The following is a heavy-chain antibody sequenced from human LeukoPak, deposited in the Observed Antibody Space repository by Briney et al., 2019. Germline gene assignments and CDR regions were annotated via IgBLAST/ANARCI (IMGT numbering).Heavy chain of an antibody. D-gene: IGHD3-22*01. CDR2: IYYSGST. J-gene: IGHJ4*02. CDR1: GGSISSYY. V-gene: IGHV4-59*01. CDR3: ARSTMIVVVPDY. Sequence: SETLSLTCTVSGGSISSYYWSWIRQPPGKELEWIGYIYYSGSTNYNPSLKSRVTISVDTSKNQFSLKLSSVTAADTAVYYCARSTMIVVVPDYWGQGTLVTVSS.